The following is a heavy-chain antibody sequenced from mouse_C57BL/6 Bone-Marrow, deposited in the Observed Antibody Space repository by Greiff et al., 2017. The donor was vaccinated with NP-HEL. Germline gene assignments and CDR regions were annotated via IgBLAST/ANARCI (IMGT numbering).Heavy chain of an antibody. CDR1: GYTFTSYW. CDR2: IDPSDSYT. CDR3: ARSAYYYGSSRYYFDY. Sequence: VQLQQPGAELVKPGASVKLSCKASGYTFTSYWMQWVKQRPGQGLEWIGEIDPSDSYTNYNQKFKGKATLTVDTSSSTAYMQLSSLTSEDSAVYYCARSAYYYGSSRYYFDYWGQGTTLTVSS. J-gene: IGHJ2*01. V-gene: IGHV1-50*01. D-gene: IGHD1-1*01.